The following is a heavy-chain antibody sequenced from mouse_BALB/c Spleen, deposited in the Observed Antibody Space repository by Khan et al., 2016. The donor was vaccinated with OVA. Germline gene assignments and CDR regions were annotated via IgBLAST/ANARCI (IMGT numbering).Heavy chain of an antibody. CDR1: GFSFSSYS. CDR2: ISSGGSYT. D-gene: IGHD1-1*01. CDR3: AVHRGYYGSSPYFDC. V-gene: IGHV5-9-3*01. J-gene: IGHJ2*01. Sequence: EVELVESGGGLVRPGGSLKLSCAASGFSFSSYSMSWVRQTPEKRLEGVATISSGGSYTYYPDSVKGRFTISRDIAKNTLYLQVNSLRSEDTAMCYCAVHRGYYGSSPYFDCWGQGTTLTVSS.